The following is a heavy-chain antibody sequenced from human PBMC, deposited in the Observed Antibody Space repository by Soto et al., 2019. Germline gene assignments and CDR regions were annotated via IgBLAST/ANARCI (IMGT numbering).Heavy chain of an antibody. V-gene: IGHV3-23*01. J-gene: IGHJ4*02. D-gene: IGHD1-26*01. CDR3: AKDKGGGRAKGVEY. Sequence: EVQLLESGGGLVQPGGSLRLSCEASGFAFSNYAMSWVRQAPGKGLEWVSSVSDSGDSRYYTDSVKGRFTTSRDNSRNTLDLHLIILRGEDSAVYYCAKDKGGGRAKGVEYWGQGVLVTVSS. CDR2: VSDSGDSR. CDR1: GFAFSNYA.